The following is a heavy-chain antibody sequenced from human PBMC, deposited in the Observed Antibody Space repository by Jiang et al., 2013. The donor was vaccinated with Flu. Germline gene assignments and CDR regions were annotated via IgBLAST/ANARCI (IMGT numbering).Heavy chain of an antibody. D-gene: IGHD6-13*01. CDR1: GFTFDDYT. Sequence: VQLVESGGVVVQPGGSLRLSCAASGFTFDDYTMHWVRQAPGKGLEWVSLISRDGGSAFYADSVKGRFTISRDNSKNCLYLQMNSLRTEDTALYYCAKESFTGYSSTWLDYWGQGTLVTVSS. CDR3: AKESFTGYSSTWLDY. CDR2: ISRDGGSA. V-gene: IGHV3-43*01. J-gene: IGHJ4*02.